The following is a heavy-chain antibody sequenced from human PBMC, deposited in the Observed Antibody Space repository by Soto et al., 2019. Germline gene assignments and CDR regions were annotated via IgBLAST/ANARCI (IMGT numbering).Heavy chain of an antibody. J-gene: IGHJ4*02. Sequence: EVQLLESGGDLVQPGGSLRLSCVASGLTFSSYAMSWVRQAPGKGLEWVSVISGSGGYTDYADSVKGRFTISRDNATNSLYLQINSLRAEDTAVYYCARELNYYDSSGYHSTEGAHWGQGTLVTVSS. D-gene: IGHD3-22*01. V-gene: IGHV3-23*01. CDR3: ARELNYYDSSGYHSTEGAH. CDR1: GLTFSSYA. CDR2: ISGSGGYT.